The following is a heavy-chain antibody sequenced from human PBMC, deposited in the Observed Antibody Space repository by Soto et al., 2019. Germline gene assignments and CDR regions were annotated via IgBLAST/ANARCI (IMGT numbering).Heavy chain of an antibody. Sequence: QVQLVESGGGLVKPGGSLRLSCAASGFTFSDYYMPWIRKSPGKGLEWLSYINNRGDDTYYADSVRGGFTISRDNRKNSLHRQMNRLRAEDGAVYFCAGYMSFGDFGRNRFDPGGAGTLVSVSS. CDR2: INNRGDDT. D-gene: IGHD4-17*01. CDR1: GFTFSDYY. CDR3: AGYMSFGDFGRNRFDP. J-gene: IGHJ5*02. V-gene: IGHV3-11*01.